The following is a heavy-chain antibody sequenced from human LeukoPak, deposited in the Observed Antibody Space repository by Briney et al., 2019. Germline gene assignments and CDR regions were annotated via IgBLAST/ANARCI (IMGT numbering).Heavy chain of an antibody. D-gene: IGHD2-2*01. J-gene: IGHJ3*02. CDR2: INPSGGST. CDR3: ASSVVVVPAAMVPGGAFDI. V-gene: IGHV1-46*01. CDR1: GYTFTSYY. Sequence: ASVKVSCKASGYTFTSYYMHWVRQAPGQGLEWMGIINPSGGSTSYAQKFQGRVTMTTDTSTSTAYMELRSLRSDDTAVYYCASSVVVVPAAMVPGGAFDIWGQGTMVTVSS.